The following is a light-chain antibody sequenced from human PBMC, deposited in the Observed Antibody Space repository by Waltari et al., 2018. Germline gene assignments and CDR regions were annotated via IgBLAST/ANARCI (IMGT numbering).Light chain of an antibody. V-gene: IGLV3-25*03. CDR2: QDT. CDR1: ALPKQY. J-gene: IGLJ3*02. CDR3: QSADSNATWV. Sequence: SYELTQPPSVSVSPGQTARITCPGDALPKQYAYWYHQKPGQAPVMVIYQDTERPSGIPERFSGSTSGTTVTLTISGVQAEDEADYYCQSADSNATWVFGGGTKLTVL.